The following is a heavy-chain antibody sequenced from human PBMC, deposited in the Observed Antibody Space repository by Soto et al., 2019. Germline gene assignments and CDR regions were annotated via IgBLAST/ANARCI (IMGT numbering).Heavy chain of an antibody. CDR1: GGTFSSFA. CDR3: ANAKSLGSDRANYDFWSGYYGPCDY. CDR2: IIPIFGTA. J-gene: IGHJ4*02. Sequence: GASVKVSCKASGGTFSSFAISWVRQAPGQGLEWMGGIIPIFGTANYAQKFQGRVTITADESTSTAYMELSSLRSEDTAGYYCANAKSLGSDRANYDFWSGYYGPCDYWGQGTLVTVSS. D-gene: IGHD3-3*01. V-gene: IGHV1-69*13.